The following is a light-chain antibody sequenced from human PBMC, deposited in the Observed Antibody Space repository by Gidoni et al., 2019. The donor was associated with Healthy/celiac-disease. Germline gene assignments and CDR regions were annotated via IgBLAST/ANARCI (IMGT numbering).Light chain of an antibody. CDR2: GAS. Sequence: IVFTQSPGTLSLSPGERATLSCRASQSVSSSYLAWYQQKPGQAPRLLIYGASSRATGIPDRFSGSGSGTDFTLTISRLEPEDFAVYYCQQYGSSTGYTFGQGTKLEIK. CDR3: QQYGSSTGYT. J-gene: IGKJ2*01. V-gene: IGKV3-20*01. CDR1: QSVSSSY.